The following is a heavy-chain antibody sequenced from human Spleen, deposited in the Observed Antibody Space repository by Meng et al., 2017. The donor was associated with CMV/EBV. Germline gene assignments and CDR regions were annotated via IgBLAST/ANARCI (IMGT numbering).Heavy chain of an antibody. CDR1: GGSFSGYY. D-gene: IGHD1-26*01. V-gene: IGHV4-34*01. CDR2: INHSGST. Sequence: VPLQQGGAGLLKPSETLSLTCAVYGGSFSGYYWSWIRQPPGKGLEWIGEINHSGSTNYNPSLKSRVTISVDTSKNQFSLKLSSVTAADTAVYYCAREPWFDPWGQGTLVTVSS. J-gene: IGHJ5*02. CDR3: AREPWFDP.